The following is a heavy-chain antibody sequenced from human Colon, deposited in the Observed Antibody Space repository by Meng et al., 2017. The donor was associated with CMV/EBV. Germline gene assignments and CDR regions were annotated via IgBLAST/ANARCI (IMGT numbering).Heavy chain of an antibody. Sequence: ASVKVSCKASGNTPPGYAMYWVRQVPGQGLEWLGWVNPDIKTARYSQKFEGRVTMTTDSSTNTVYMDLIGLTSEDTAVYYCARGPRSGWQPDWGQGTLVTVSS. D-gene: IGHD6-19*01. J-gene: IGHJ4*02. V-gene: IGHV1-8*01. CDR3: ARGPRSGWQPD. CDR2: VNPDIKTA. CDR1: GNTPPGYA.